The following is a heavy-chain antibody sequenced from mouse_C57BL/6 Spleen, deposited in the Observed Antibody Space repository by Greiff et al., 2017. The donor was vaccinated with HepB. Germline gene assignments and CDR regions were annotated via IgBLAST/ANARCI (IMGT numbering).Heavy chain of an antibody. Sequence: QVQLQQPGAELVRPGTSVKLSCKASGYTFTSYWMHWVKQRPGQGLEWIGVIDPSDSYTNYNQKFKGKATLTVDTSSSTAYMQLSSLTSEDSAVYYCARWIRWLLPFDYWGQGTTLTVSS. J-gene: IGHJ2*01. V-gene: IGHV1-59*01. CDR3: ARWIRWLLPFDY. CDR2: IDPSDSYT. D-gene: IGHD2-3*01. CDR1: GYTFTSYW.